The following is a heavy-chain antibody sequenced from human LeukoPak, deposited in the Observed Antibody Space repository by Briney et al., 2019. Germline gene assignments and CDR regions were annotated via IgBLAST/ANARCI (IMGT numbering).Heavy chain of an antibody. CDR1: GFTFSTYW. CDR2: ISWNSGSI. J-gene: IGHJ4*02. Sequence: GGSLRLSCAASGFTFSTYWMSWVRQAPGKGLEWVSGISWNSGSIGYADSVKGRFTISRDNAKNSLYLQMNSLRAEDTALYYCAKSALKYSSSWYYFDYWGQGTLVTVSS. D-gene: IGHD6-13*01. V-gene: IGHV3-9*01. CDR3: AKSALKYSSSWYYFDY.